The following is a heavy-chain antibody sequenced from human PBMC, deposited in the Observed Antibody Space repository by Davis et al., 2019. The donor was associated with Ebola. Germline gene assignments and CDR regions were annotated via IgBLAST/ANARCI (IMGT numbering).Heavy chain of an antibody. D-gene: IGHD5-18*01. J-gene: IGHJ6*02. CDR2: IWYDGSNK. V-gene: IGHV3-33*01. CDR1: GFTFSSYG. CDR3: ARVNLGYSYGSRGASGMDV. Sequence: PGGSLRLSCAASGFTFSSYGMHWVRQAPGKGLEWVAVIWYDGSNKYYADSVKGRFTISRDNSKNTLYLQMNSLRAEDTAVYYCARVNLGYSYGSRGASGMDVWGQGTTVTVSS.